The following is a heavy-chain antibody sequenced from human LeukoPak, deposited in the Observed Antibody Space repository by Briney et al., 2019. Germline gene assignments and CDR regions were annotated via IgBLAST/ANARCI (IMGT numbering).Heavy chain of an antibody. CDR2: ISSSSSYI. Sequence: TGGSLRLSCAASGFTFSSYSMNWVRQAPGKGLEWVSSISSSSSYIYYADSAKGRFTISRDNAKNSLYLQMNSLRAEDTAVYYCAREGGGDYGDYYLDYWGQGTLVTVSS. CDR1: GFTFSSYS. J-gene: IGHJ4*02. V-gene: IGHV3-21*01. D-gene: IGHD4-17*01. CDR3: AREGGGDYGDYYLDY.